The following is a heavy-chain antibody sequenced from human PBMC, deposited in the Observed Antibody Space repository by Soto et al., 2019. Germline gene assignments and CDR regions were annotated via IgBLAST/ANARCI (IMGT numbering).Heavy chain of an antibody. Sequence: ADTLSLRCAVSSARVSSTTYTWGWIGQPPGKGLEWVASVYYGGRSYYNPTLNSRVTISVDTSKNQFSLKMTSVTAADTAVYFCARVFDYPGVFDYWGQGILVTVSS. CDR2: VYYGGRS. J-gene: IGHJ4*02. CDR1: SARVSSTTYT. D-gene: IGHD2-8*01. V-gene: IGHV4-39*01. CDR3: ARVFDYPGVFDY.